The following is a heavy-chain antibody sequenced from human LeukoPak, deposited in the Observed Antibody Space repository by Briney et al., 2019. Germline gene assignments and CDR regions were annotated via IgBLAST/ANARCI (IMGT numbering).Heavy chain of an antibody. CDR3: ASLVVPAATYYYYYMDV. CDR1: GGSFSGYY. CDR2: INHSGST. V-gene: IGHV4-34*01. J-gene: IGHJ6*03. D-gene: IGHD2-2*01. Sequence: PSETLSLTCAVYGGSFSGYYWSWIRQPPGKGLEWIGGINHSGSTNYNPSLKSRVTISVDTSKNQFSLKLSSVTAADTAVYYCASLVVPAATYYYYYMDVWGKGTTVTISS.